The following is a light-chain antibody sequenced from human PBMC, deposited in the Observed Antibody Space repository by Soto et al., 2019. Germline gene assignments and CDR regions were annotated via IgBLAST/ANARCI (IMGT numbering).Light chain of an antibody. CDR3: QQRSNWPPR. J-gene: IGKJ1*01. CDR1: QSVSSY. CDR2: DAS. Sequence: EIVLTQSPATLSLSPGERATLSCRASQSVSSYLAWYQQKPGQAPRLLIYDASNRATGIPARFSGSGSGTDFTLTISNLEPEDFAVYYCQQRSNWPPRFGQGTKVEIK. V-gene: IGKV3-11*01.